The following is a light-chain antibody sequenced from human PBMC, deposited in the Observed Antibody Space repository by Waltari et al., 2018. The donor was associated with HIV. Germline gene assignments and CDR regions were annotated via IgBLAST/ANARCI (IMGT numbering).Light chain of an antibody. V-gene: IGLV2-14*03. CDR3: ASYTVNSTGV. Sequence: QSALSQPASVSASPGQSVAISCSGSASDIGRYNYVPWYQQPPDKTPRLILFDVNNRPSGISDRFSGSKSGTTASLTISTVETDDEADYYCASYTVNSTGVFGSGTKLTVL. CDR2: DVN. CDR1: ASDIGRYNY. J-gene: IGLJ1*01.